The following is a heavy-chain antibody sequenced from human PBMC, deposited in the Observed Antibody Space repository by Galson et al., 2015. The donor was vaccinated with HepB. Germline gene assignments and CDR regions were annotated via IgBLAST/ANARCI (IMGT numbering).Heavy chain of an antibody. CDR1: GFTFYKYA. CDR2: SPGGGGGT. V-gene: IGHV3-23*01. CDR3: AKGSRPRPGGVAIES. D-gene: IGHD2-8*02. J-gene: IGHJ5*01. Sequence: SLRLSCAASGFTFYKYAMYWVRQSPGKGLEWVSTSPGGGGGTSYADPVKGRFTISRDNSKNTLYLQMHSLRVDDTATYFCAKGSRPRPGGVAIESWGQRTLVTVPS.